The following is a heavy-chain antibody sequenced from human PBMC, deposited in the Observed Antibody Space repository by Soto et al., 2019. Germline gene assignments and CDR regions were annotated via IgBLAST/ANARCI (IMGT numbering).Heavy chain of an antibody. Sequence: EARLLESGGTFVQPGGSLRLSCAASGFTFSSYAILWVRQAPGQGLEWVSTISGNGGSTFYADSVNGRFTVSRDNSKSTVSLQMNSRRAEETALYYCAKAGARLVGRYYVMEVCGKGTTVTVSS. CDR2: ISGNGGST. V-gene: IGHV3-23*01. J-gene: IGHJ6*04. CDR1: GFTFSSYA. CDR3: AKAGARLVGRYYVMEV.